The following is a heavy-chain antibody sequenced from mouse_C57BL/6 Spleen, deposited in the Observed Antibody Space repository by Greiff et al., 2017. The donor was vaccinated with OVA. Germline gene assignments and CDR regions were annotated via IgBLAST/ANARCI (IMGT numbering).Heavy chain of an antibody. D-gene: IGHD2-13*01. Sequence: VQLQQSGPGLVAPSQSLSITCTVSGFSLTSYGVYWVRQLPGKGLEWLVVIWSDGSTTYNSALKSRLSISKDNSKSQVFLKMNSLQTDDTAMYYCARHGDYDWYFDVWGTGTTVTVSS. CDR2: IWSDGST. V-gene: IGHV2-6-1*01. J-gene: IGHJ1*03. CDR1: GFSLTSYG. CDR3: ARHGDYDWYFDV.